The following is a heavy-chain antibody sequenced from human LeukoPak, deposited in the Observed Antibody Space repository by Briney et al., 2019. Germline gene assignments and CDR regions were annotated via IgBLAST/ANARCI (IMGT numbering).Heavy chain of an antibody. CDR2: INHSGST. Sequence: SETLSLTCAVYGGSFSGYYWSWIRQPPGKGLEWIGEINHSGSTNYNPSLKSRVTISVDTSKNQFSLKLSSVTAADMAVYYCARVAMLRGASSWFDPWGQGTLVTVSS. CDR1: GGSFSGYY. CDR3: ARVAMLRGASSWFDP. V-gene: IGHV4-34*01. D-gene: IGHD3-10*01. J-gene: IGHJ5*02.